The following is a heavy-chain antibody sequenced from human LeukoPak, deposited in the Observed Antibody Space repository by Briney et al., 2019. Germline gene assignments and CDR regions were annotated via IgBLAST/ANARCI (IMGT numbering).Heavy chain of an antibody. CDR2: INSDGSST. J-gene: IGHJ4*02. CDR1: GFTFGSYW. D-gene: IGHD3-9*01. CDR3: ARIDTYYDILTGYPPYYFDH. Sequence: PGGSLRLSCAASGFTFGSYWMHWVRQAPGEGLVWVSRINSDGSSTHYADSVKGRFTISRDNAKNTLYLQMNSLSAEDTAVYYCARIDTYYDILTGYPPYYFDHWGQGTLVTVSS. V-gene: IGHV3-74*01.